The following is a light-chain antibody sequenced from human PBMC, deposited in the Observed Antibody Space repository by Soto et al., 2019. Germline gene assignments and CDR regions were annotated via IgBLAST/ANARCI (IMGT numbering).Light chain of an antibody. V-gene: IGLV2-14*01. J-gene: IGLJ2*01. Sequence: QSVLTQPASVSGSPGQSVTISCTGTSSEVGVYNFVSWYQQHPGKDPKVMIYEVSNRPSGVSNRFSGSRSGNTASLPISGLQSEDESNYYCSSYTTSSTLVFGGGTKVTVL. CDR1: SSEVGVYNF. CDR2: EVS. CDR3: SSYTTSSTLV.